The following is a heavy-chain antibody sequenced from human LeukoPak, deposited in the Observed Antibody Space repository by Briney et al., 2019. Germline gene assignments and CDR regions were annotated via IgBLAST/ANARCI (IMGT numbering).Heavy chain of an antibody. CDR1: GFTFSSYG. J-gene: IGHJ6*03. CDR3: ARVYYGSGSLHYYYYYMDV. D-gene: IGHD3-10*01. V-gene: IGHV3-30*02. Sequence: GGSLRLSCAASGFTFSSYGMHWVRQAPGKGLEWVAFIRYDGSYKYYADSVKGRFTISRDNPKNTLYLQMNSLRAEDTAVYYCARVYYGSGSLHYYYYYMDVWGKGTTVTISS. CDR2: IRYDGSYK.